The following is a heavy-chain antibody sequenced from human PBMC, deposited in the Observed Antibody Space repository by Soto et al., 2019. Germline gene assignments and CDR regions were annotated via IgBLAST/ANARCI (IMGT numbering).Heavy chain of an antibody. J-gene: IGHJ4*02. CDR3: APRRGRDGYISYLDY. V-gene: IGHV2-5*02. D-gene: IGHD3-16*01. CDR2: IYWDDDK. Sequence: QITLKESGPTLVKPTQTLTLTCTFSGFSLSTSGVGVAWIRQPPGKALEWLAIIYWDDDKRYSQSLKSRLTITKQTSKHQVDDTMPNVDPVDTAPYYCAPRRGRDGYISYLDYWGQGTLVNVSS. CDR1: GFSLSTSGVG.